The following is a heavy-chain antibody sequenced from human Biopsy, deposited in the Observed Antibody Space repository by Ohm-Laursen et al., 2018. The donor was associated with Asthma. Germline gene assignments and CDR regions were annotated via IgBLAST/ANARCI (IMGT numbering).Heavy chain of an antibody. V-gene: IGHV3-53*05. CDR2: IYSGGTS. Sequence: SLRLSCTASGFTASRDHMFWVRQAPGKGLEWVSVIYSGGTSDTADSVRGRFTISRDNSKNTLYLQMNSLRTEDTAVYYCAKRRGYSGHDNDYWGQGTLVIVSS. D-gene: IGHD5-12*01. CDR3: AKRRGYSGHDNDY. CDR1: GFTASRDH. J-gene: IGHJ4*02.